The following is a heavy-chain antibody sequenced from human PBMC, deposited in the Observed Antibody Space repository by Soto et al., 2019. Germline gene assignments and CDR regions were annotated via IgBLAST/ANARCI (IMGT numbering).Heavy chain of an antibody. V-gene: IGHV1-18*01. CDR3: ARDSPRYGDYDAFDI. Sequence: GASVKVSCKASGYTFTSYGISWVRQAPGQGLEWMGWISAYNGNTNYAQKLQGRVTMTTDTSTSTAYMELRSLRSDDTAVYYCARDSPRYGDYDAFDIWGQGTMVTVSS. J-gene: IGHJ3*02. CDR1: GYTFTSYG. D-gene: IGHD4-17*01. CDR2: ISAYNGNT.